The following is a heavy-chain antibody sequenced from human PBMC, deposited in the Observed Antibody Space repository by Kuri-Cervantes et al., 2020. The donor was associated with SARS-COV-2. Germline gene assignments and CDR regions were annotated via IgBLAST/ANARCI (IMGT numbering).Heavy chain of an antibody. D-gene: IGHD5-18*01. J-gene: IGHJ6*02. CDR3: ARDQMDTAMVTDGMDV. CDR1: GGTFSSYT. CDR2: IIPILGIA. V-gene: IGHV1-69*04. Sequence: SVKVSCKASGGTFSSYTISWVRQAPGQGLEWMGRIIPILGIANYAQKFQGRVTITADKSTSTAYMELSSLRSEDTAVYYCARDQMDTAMVTDGMDVRGQGTTVTVSS.